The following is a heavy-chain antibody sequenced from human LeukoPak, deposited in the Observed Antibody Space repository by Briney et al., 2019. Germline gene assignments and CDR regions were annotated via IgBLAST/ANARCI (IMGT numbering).Heavy chain of an antibody. CDR1: GDSMSGYGYY. Sequence: SETLSLTCTVSGDSMSGYGYYWSWIRPHPGQGLEWIGYIFSTGNTYYNPSLKSRLTISVDTSKNRFSLQLSFVTAADTAVYYCARTRLRGDPFDDWGQGTLVTVSS. CDR2: IFSTGNT. V-gene: IGHV4-31*03. J-gene: IGHJ4*02. CDR3: ARTRLRGDPFDD. D-gene: IGHD2-21*02.